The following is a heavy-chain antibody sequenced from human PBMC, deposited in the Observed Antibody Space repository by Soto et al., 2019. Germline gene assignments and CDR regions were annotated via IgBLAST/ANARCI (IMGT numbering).Heavy chain of an antibody. CDR1: GFTFSRYA. V-gene: IGHV3-30-3*01. D-gene: IGHD2-8*01. CDR3: ARSRNGAVPDSINF. J-gene: IGHJ4*02. Sequence: QPGGSLRLSCAASGFTFSRYAMHWVRQAPGEGLEWVAVISRDGSNKYYGDSVKGRFTVSRDNSNNTLYLSMTSLRPDDTAVFYCARSRNGAVPDSINFWGQGTLVTVS. CDR2: ISRDGSNK.